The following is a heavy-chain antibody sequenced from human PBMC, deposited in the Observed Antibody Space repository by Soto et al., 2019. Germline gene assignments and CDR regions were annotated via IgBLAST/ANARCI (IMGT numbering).Heavy chain of an antibody. D-gene: IGHD3-16*01. CDR2: INAGNGNT. V-gene: IGHV1-3*01. CDR1: GYTFTNYA. CDR3: ARGGSLYWYFDL. J-gene: IGHJ2*01. Sequence: QVQLVQSGAEVKKPGASVKVSCKASGYTFTNYAMHWVRQAPGQRLEWMGWINAGNGNTKYSQKFQGRVTITRDTSASTACMALSRLRSEDTAVYYCARGGSLYWYFDLWGRGPLVTVSS.